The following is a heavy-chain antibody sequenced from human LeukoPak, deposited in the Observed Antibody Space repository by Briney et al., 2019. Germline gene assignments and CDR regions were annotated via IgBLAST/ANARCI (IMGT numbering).Heavy chain of an antibody. Sequence: PGGSLRLSCAASGFTLSSYWMHCVRQAPGKGLVWVSLIHSGVSRKSYTDSVKGRFTISRDNAKNTLYLQMNSLRAEDTAVYYCARDHYYDSSGYYNWGQGTLVTVSS. CDR3: ARDHYYDSSGYYN. CDR1: GFTLSSYW. CDR2: IHSGVSRK. D-gene: IGHD3-22*01. J-gene: IGHJ4*02. V-gene: IGHV3-74*01.